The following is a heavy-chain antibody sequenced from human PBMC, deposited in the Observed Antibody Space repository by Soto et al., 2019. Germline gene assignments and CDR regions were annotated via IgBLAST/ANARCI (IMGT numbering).Heavy chain of an antibody. CDR2: ISYDGSNK. V-gene: IGHV3-30*18. J-gene: IGHJ4*02. CDR3: AKLQGRHRPTPGAPQWLVPFPDFDY. D-gene: IGHD6-19*01. CDR1: GFTFSSYG. Sequence: QVQLVESGGGVVQPGRSLRLSCAASGFTFSSYGMHWVRQAPGKGLEWVAVISYDGSNKYYADSVKGRFTISRDNPKSTLYLQMNSLRAEDTAVYYWAKLQGRHRPTPGAPQWLVPFPDFDYWGQGTLVTVSS.